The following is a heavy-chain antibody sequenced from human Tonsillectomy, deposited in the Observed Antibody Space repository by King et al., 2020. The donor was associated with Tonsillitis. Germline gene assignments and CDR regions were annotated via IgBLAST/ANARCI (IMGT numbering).Heavy chain of an antibody. D-gene: IGHD3-22*01. V-gene: IGHV1-8*01. CDR1: GYTFTRYD. Sequence: VQLVESGAEVKKPGASVKVSCKASGYTFTRYDINWVRQATGQGLEWMGWMNPNSGNTGYAQKFQGRVTMTRNTSISTAYMELSSLRSEDTAVYYCARVSDSSGYYYFDYWGQGTLVTVSS. CDR2: MNPNSGNT. J-gene: IGHJ4*02. CDR3: ARVSDSSGYYYFDY.